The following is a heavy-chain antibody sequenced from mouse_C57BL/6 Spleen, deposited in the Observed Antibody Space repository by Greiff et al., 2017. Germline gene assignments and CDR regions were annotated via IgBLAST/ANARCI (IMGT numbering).Heavy chain of an antibody. CDR3: ARELGLDY. Sequence: VQLQQSGAELVRPGTSVKLSCTASGYTFTNYWIGWAKQRPGHGLEWIGDIYPGGGYTNSNEKFKGKATLTADKSSSTADMQFSSLTAEDSAIYYCARELGLDYWGQGTTLTVAA. CDR1: GYTFTNYW. V-gene: IGHV1-63*01. J-gene: IGHJ2*01. D-gene: IGHD4-1*01. CDR2: IYPGGGYT.